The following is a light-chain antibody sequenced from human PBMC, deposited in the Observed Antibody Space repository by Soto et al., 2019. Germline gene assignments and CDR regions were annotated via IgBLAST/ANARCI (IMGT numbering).Light chain of an antibody. CDR3: QQYNNWLWT. J-gene: IGKJ1*01. V-gene: IGKV3-20*01. Sequence: EIVLTQSPGTLSLSPGERASLSCRASQSVSSSYLAWYQQKPGQAPRLLIYGASSRATGIPDRFSGSGSGTEFTLTISSLQSEDFAVYYCQQYNNWLWTFGQGTKVDI. CDR1: QSVSSSY. CDR2: GAS.